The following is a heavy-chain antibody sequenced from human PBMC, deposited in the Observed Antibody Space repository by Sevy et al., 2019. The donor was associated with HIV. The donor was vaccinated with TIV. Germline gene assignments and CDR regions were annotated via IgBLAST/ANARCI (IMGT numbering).Heavy chain of an antibody. V-gene: IGHV3-7*01. CDR3: AGDSGPSGYYRGGSDYYGMDV. J-gene: IGHJ6*02. D-gene: IGHD3-3*01. CDR1: GFSFNNYW. CDR2: MKEDGSEK. Sequence: GGSLRLSCAASGFSFNNYWMSWVRQAPGKGLEWVANMKEDGSEKYYVDSVKGRFNIARDNAKNSLYLQMNSLRAEDTAVYYCAGDSGPSGYYRGGSDYYGMDVWGQGTTVTVSS.